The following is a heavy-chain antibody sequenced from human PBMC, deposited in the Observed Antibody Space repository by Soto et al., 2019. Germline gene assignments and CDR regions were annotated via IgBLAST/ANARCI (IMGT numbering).Heavy chain of an antibody. J-gene: IGHJ4*02. D-gene: IGHD2-15*01. CDR1: GGSISSGGYY. V-gene: IGHV4-31*03. CDR3: ARVRGCSGGSCYPWYFDY. Sequence: PSETLSLTCTVSGGSISSGGYYWSWIRQHPGKGLEWIWYIYYSGSTYYNPSLKSRVTISVDTSKNQFSLKLSSVTAADTAVYYCARVRGCSGGSCYPWYFDYWGQGTLVTVSS. CDR2: IYYSGST.